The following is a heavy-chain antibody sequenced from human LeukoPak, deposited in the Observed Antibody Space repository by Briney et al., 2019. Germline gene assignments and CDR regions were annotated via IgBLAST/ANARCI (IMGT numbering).Heavy chain of an antibody. Sequence: GGSLRLSCAASGFTVSHYFMSWVRQAPGKGLEWVSIIYGSGETYYADSVKGRFTISRDNSKNTLYLQMNSLRAEDTAVYYCARDSLDFWSGLGAFDYWGQGALVTVSS. CDR3: ARDSLDFWSGLGAFDY. J-gene: IGHJ4*02. CDR1: GFTVSHYF. CDR2: IYGSGET. D-gene: IGHD3-3*01. V-gene: IGHV3-53*01.